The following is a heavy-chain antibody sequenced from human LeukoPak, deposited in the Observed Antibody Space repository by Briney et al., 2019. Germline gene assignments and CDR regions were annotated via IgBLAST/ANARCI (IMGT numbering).Heavy chain of an antibody. V-gene: IGHV3-48*01. D-gene: IGHD4-17*01. CDR3: ARDKPLTTVTTEYYYYYMDV. J-gene: IGHJ6*03. CDR2: ISSSSSTI. CDR1: GFTFSSYS. Sequence: GGSLRLSCAASGFTFSSYSMNWVRQAPGKGLEWVSYISSSSSTIYYADSVKGRFTISRDNAKNSLYLQMNSLRAEDTAVYYCARDKPLTTVTTEYYYYYMDVWGKGTTVTVSS.